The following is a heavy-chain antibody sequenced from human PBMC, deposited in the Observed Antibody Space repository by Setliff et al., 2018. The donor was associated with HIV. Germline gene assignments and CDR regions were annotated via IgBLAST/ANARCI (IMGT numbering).Heavy chain of an antibody. J-gene: IGHJ5*02. Sequence: QPGGSLRLSCTASGFTFGDYGMSWFRQAPGKGLEWVSFIRSNTYGGTAEYAASVKGRFAISRDDSKSIAYLQMNGLKIEDTAFYYCTRAHSSGWFGDWFDPWGQGALVTVSS. CDR2: IRSNTYGGTA. CDR1: GFTFGDYG. CDR3: TRAHSSGWFGDWFDP. V-gene: IGHV3-49*03. D-gene: IGHD6-19*01.